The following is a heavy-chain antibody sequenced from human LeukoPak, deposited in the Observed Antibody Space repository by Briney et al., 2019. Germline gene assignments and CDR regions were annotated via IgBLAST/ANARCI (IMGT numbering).Heavy chain of an antibody. CDR2: INQDGNTK. J-gene: IGHJ4*02. Sequence: GSLRLSRAASRFTPSDAWMAWVRQAPARGVEWVANINQDGNTKQYVESVRARFTISRHNAKNSLYLQMNNLRAEDSGLYRCARDMKVNLEYWGQGTLVTVSS. CDR1: RFTPSDAW. V-gene: IGHV3-7*01. CDR3: ARDMKVNLEY. D-gene: IGHD3-16*01.